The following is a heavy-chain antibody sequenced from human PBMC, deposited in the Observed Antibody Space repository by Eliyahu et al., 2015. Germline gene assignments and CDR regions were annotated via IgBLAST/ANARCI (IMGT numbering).Heavy chain of an antibody. J-gene: IGHJ6*02. V-gene: IGHV1-69*01. D-gene: IGHD6-19*01. Sequence: MGGIIPIFGTANYAQKFQGRVTITADDSTSTAYMELSSLRSEDTAVYYCARGAVAGRGDYGMDVWGQGTTVTVSS. CDR3: ARGAVAGRGDYGMDV. CDR2: IIPIFGTA.